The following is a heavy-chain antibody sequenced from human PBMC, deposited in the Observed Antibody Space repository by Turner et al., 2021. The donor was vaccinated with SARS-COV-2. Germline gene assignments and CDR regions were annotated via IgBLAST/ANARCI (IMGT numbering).Heavy chain of an antibody. CDR3: ATGRRENDINY. CDR1: GFTFSTSA. V-gene: IGHV3-23*01. J-gene: IGHJ4*02. Sequence: EEQLLASGGALLQSGGSLRLSCAASGFTFSTSAMTGVRQGAGKGLEWVSGISGSGGRTYYADPVKDRITISRDNSKNTLFLQMNSLRAGDTAVYYCATGRRENDINYWGQGTLVTVSS. D-gene: IGHD1-1*01. CDR2: ISGSGGRT.